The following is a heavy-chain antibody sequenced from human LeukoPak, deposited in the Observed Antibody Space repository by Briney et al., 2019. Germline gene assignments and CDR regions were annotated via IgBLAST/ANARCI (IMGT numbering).Heavy chain of an antibody. Sequence: KPSETLSLTCTVSGGSISSFYWSWIRQSAGKGLEWIGRIYTSGSTNYNPSLKTRVTMSVDTSKNQFSLKLSSVTAADTAVYYCARVGYDSSGYYPLYYGKDVWGQGTTVTVSS. D-gene: IGHD3-22*01. CDR3: ARVGYDSSGYYPLYYGKDV. J-gene: IGHJ6*02. CDR1: GGSISSFY. CDR2: IYTSGST. V-gene: IGHV4-4*07.